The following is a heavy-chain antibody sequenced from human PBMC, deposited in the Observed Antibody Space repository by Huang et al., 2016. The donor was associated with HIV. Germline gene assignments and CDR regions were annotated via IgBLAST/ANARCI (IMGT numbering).Heavy chain of an antibody. V-gene: IGHV1-8*03. CDR2: MNPNSGNT. D-gene: IGHD3-22*01. Sequence: QVQLVQSGAEVKKPGASVKVSCKASGYTFINYDINWVRQATGQGLEWVGWMNPNSGNTGYAQKFQGRVTITRNTSISTAYMELSSLRSEDTAVYYCARGGAYYYDSSGYRYNWFDPWGQGTLVTVSS. J-gene: IGHJ5*02. CDR1: GYTFINYD. CDR3: ARGGAYYYDSSGYRYNWFDP.